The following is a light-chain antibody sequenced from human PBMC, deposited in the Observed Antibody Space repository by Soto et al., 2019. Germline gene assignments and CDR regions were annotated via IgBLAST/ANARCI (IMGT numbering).Light chain of an antibody. CDR2: AAS. Sequence: QLTQSPSSLSASVGDRVTITCRASQGIATYLAWYQQKPGQAPNLLIYAASTLQSGVPSRFSGGGSGTDFTLTISSLQPEDFATYYCQQLQSYPFTFGPGTKVDIK. CDR3: QQLQSYPFT. J-gene: IGKJ3*01. V-gene: IGKV1-9*01. CDR1: QGIATY.